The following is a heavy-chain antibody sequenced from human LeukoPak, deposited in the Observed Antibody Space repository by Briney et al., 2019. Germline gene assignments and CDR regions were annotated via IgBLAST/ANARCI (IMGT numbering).Heavy chain of an antibody. CDR3: ARQKVLLWFGELGAFDI. V-gene: IGHV4-39*07. Sequence: KPSETLSLTCTVSGGSISSSSYYWGWIRQPPGKGLEWIGSIYYSGSTYYNPSLKSRVTVSVDTSKNQFSLKLSSVTAADTAVYYCARQKVLLWFGELGAFDIWGQGTMVTVSS. CDR2: IYYSGST. D-gene: IGHD3-10*01. J-gene: IGHJ3*02. CDR1: GGSISSSSYY.